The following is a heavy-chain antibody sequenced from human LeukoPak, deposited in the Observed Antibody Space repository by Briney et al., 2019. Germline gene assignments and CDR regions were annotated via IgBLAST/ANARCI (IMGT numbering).Heavy chain of an antibody. CDR1: RFTFSSYA. J-gene: IGHJ4*02. Sequence: GGSLRLSCAASRFTFSSYAMHWVRQAPGKGLEWVAVISYDGSNKYYADSVKGRFTISRDNSKNTLYLQMNSLGAEDKAVYYCARDPDRWDIVVVPAATPFDYWGQGTLVTVSS. CDR3: ARDPDRWDIVVVPAATPFDY. V-gene: IGHV3-30*04. CDR2: ISYDGSNK. D-gene: IGHD2-2*01.